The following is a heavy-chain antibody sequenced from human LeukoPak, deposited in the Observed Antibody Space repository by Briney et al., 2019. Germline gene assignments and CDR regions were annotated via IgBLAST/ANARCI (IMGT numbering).Heavy chain of an antibody. Sequence: SSETLSLTCTVSGGSIYSSNSYWAWIRQSPGQGLEWIGSIFYGGSTFYNPSLKRRATISVDTSKNQFSLNLTSVTAADTAVYYCARCRGGSGHNCSSTSCYSGHFDYWGQGTLVTVSS. CDR3: ARCRGGSGHNCSSTSCYSGHFDY. J-gene: IGHJ4*02. V-gene: IGHV4-39*07. D-gene: IGHD2-2*01. CDR2: IFYGGST. CDR1: GGSIYSSNSY.